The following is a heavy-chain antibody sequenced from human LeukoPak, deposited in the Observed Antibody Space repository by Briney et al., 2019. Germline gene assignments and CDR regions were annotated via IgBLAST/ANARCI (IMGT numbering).Heavy chain of an antibody. V-gene: IGHV1-69*01. J-gene: IGHJ4*02. D-gene: IGHD5-12*01. CDR3: ASHLSTRGYSGYKPGFDY. Sequence: SVKVSCKASGGTFSSYAISWVRQAPGQGLEWMGGIIPIFGTANYAQKFQGRVTITADESTSTAYMELSSLRSEDTAVYYCASHLSTRGYSGYKPGFDYWGQGTLATVSS. CDR1: GGTFSSYA. CDR2: IIPIFGTA.